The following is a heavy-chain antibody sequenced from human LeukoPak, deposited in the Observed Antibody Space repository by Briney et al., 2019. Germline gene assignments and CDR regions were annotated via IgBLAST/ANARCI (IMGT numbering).Heavy chain of an antibody. CDR2: ITSSGGGT. V-gene: IGHV3-23*01. J-gene: IGHJ5*01. CDR1: GFTFSTYA. Sequence: PGGSLRLSCAASGFTFSTYAMTWVRQAPGKGLEWVSSITSSGGGTYYADSVRGRFTISRDNSNNTLYLQMKSLSVEDTAIYYCARAPLGMGFDSWGQGTLVTVSS. D-gene: IGHD3-3*01. CDR3: ARAPLGMGFDS.